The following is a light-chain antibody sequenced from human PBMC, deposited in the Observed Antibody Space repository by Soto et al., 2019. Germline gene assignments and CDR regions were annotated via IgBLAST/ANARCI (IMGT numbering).Light chain of an antibody. J-gene: IGKJ1*01. V-gene: IGKV1-39*01. CDR2: AAS. CDR3: QQNYRSTPWT. Sequence: DIDMTQSPSSLSSSTGETVTVTCRASQSISRYLNWYQQKPGKSPTLLISAASSLERGGPLRFSGGGSGTEFTLTISSLQPEDFSTYYCQQNYRSTPWTFGQGTKVDIK. CDR1: QSISRY.